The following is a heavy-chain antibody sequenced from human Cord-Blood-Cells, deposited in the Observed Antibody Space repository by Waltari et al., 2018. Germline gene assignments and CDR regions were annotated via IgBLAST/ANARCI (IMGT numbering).Heavy chain of an antibody. J-gene: IGHJ4*02. V-gene: IGHV3-30*04. CDR2: ISYDGSNK. Sequence: QVQLVESGGGVVQPGRSLRLSCAASGFTFSSYAMHWVRQAPGKGLEWVEVISYDGSNKYYADSVKGRFTISRDNSKNTLYLQMNSLRAEDTAVYYCARDYSNYFDYWGQGTLVTVSS. D-gene: IGHD1-26*01. CDR3: ARDYSNYFDY. CDR1: GFTFSSYA.